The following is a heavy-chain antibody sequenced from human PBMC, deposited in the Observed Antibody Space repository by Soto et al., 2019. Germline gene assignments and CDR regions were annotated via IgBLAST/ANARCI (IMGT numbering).Heavy chain of an antibody. CDR3: ARDQRSGYDPAD. Sequence: ASVKVSCKASGYTFTSYGISWVRQAPGQGLEWMGWISAYNGNTNYAQKLQGRVTMTTDTSTGTAYMELRSLRSDDTAVYYCARDQRSGYDPADWGQGTLVTVSS. V-gene: IGHV1-18*04. CDR1: GYTFTSYG. D-gene: IGHD5-12*01. J-gene: IGHJ4*02. CDR2: ISAYNGNT.